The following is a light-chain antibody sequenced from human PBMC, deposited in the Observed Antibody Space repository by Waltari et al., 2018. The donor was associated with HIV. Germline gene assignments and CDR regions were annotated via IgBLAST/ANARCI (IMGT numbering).Light chain of an antibody. CDR1: QSVSSN. CDR3: QQFNNWPYT. CDR2: GAS. J-gene: IGKJ2*01. V-gene: IGKV3-15*01. Sequence: EIVMTQSPATLSVSPGERATLSCRASQSVSSNLAWYQQKPGQAPRLLIYGASIRATGIPARFGGSGSGTEFTLTISSLQSEDFAVYYCQQFNNWPYTFGQGTKLEIK.